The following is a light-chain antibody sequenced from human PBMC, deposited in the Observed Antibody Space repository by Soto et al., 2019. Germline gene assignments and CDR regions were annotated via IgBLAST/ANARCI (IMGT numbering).Light chain of an antibody. CDR1: SSDVGSYNR. CDR2: EVS. V-gene: IGLV2-18*02. Sequence: QSVLNQPPSVSGSPGQSVTISCTGTSSDVGSYNRVSWYQQPPGTAPKLLIYEVSNRPSGVPDRFSGSKSGNKASLTISGLQAEDEADYYCSSYTSSSTYVFGTGTKLTVL. CDR3: SSYTSSSTYV. J-gene: IGLJ1*01.